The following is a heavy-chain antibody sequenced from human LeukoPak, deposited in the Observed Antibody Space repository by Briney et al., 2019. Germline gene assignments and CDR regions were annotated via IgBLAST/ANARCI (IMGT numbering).Heavy chain of an antibody. CDR1: GFTFSSYA. V-gene: IGHV3-30*01. D-gene: IGHD2-15*01. CDR2: ISYDGSNK. J-gene: IGHJ6*03. Sequence: GGSLRFSCAASGFTFSSYAMHWVRQAPGKGLEWVAVISYDGSNKYYADSVKGRFTISRDNSKNTLYLQMNSLRAEDTAVYYCARGGVDCSGGSCYSLPYYYMDVWGKGTTVTVSS. CDR3: ARGGVDCSGGSCYSLPYYYMDV.